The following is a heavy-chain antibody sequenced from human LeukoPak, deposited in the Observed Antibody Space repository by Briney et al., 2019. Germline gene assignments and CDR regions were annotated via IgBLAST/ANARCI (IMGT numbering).Heavy chain of an antibody. Sequence: ASVKVSCKASGYTFTGYYMHWVRQAPGQGLEWMGRINPNSGGTNYAQKFQGRVTMTRDTSISTAYMELSRRRSDDTAVYYCARDSGRFGEEYYYYYYMDVWGKGTAVTVSS. CDR1: GYTFTGYY. CDR3: ARDSGRFGEEYYYYYYMDV. D-gene: IGHD3-10*01. J-gene: IGHJ6*03. V-gene: IGHV1-2*02. CDR2: INPNSGGT.